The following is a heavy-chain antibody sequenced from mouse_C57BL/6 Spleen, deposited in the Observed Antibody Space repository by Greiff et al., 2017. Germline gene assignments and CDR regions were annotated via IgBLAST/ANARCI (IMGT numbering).Heavy chain of an antibody. CDR3: ARKNPTGDSFDY. Sequence: VQLQQSGGGLVKPGGSLKLSCAASGFTFSDYGMHWVRQAPEKGLEWVAYISSGSSTIYYADTVKGRFTISRDNAKNTLFLQMTSLRSEDTAMYYCARKNPTGDSFDYWGQGTTLTVSS. CDR2: ISSGSSTI. J-gene: IGHJ2*01. D-gene: IGHD4-1*02. CDR1: GFTFSDYG. V-gene: IGHV5-17*01.